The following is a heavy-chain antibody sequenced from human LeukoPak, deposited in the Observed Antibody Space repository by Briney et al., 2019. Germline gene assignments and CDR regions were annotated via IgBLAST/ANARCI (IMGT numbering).Heavy chain of an antibody. Sequence: PGGSLRLSCAASGLTFRSYGVNWVRQAPGKGLEWVSYISSSGTTVYFADSVKGRFTISRENAKNSLYLHLNSLRAEDTAVYYCARELLDAFDIWGHGTMVTVSS. D-gene: IGHD2/OR15-2a*01. CDR2: ISSSGTTV. V-gene: IGHV3-48*03. J-gene: IGHJ3*02. CDR3: ARELLDAFDI. CDR1: GLTFRSYG.